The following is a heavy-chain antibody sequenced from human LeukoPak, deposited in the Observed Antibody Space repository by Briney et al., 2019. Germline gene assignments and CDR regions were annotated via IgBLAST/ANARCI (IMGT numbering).Heavy chain of an antibody. D-gene: IGHD2-8*02. CDR3: ARSEGSWSFDY. CDR1: GDSLDSGGYY. V-gene: IGHV4-31*03. J-gene: IGHJ4*02. CDR2: IYYSGTT. Sequence: SETLSLTCTVSGDSLDSGGYYWNWIRQHPWKGLEWIGYIYYSGTTYYNPSLKGRITMSVDMSKSQFSLRVSSVTAADTAVYYCARSEGSWSFDYWGQGTLVTVSS.